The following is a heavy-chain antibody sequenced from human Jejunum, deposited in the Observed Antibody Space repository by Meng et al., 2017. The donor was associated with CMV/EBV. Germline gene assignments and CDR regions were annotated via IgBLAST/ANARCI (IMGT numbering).Heavy chain of an antibody. J-gene: IGHJ4*02. CDR2: KSPTESS. D-gene: IGHD2-2*02. V-gene: IGHV4-4*02. CDR1: ISNLNW. Sequence: ISNLNWWSWVRQSPGQGLEWLGEKSPTESSNYNPSLKSRVTISVDRSKNQFSLKLTSVTAADTAVYYCVRGRCTRTSCYKGAFDFWSQGTLVTVSS. CDR3: VRGRCTRTSCYKGAFDF.